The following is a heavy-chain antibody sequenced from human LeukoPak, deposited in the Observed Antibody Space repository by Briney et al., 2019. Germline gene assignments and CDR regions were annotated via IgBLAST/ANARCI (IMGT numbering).Heavy chain of an antibody. CDR1: GGSFSGYY. V-gene: IGHV4-34*01. CDR3: ARVRPRGRAKTGTTFVDY. CDR2: INHSGST. J-gene: IGHJ4*02. Sequence: PSETLSLTCAVYGGSFSGYYWSWIRQPPGKGLEWIGEINHSGSTNYNPSLKSRVTISVDTSKNQFSLKLSSVTAADTAVYYCARVRPRGRAKTGTTFVDYWGQGTLVTVSS. D-gene: IGHD1-7*01.